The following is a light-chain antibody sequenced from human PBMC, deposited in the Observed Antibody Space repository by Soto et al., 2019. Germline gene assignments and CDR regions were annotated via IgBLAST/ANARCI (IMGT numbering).Light chain of an antibody. J-gene: IGLJ1*01. CDR2: EVS. V-gene: IGLV2-14*01. CDR1: GSDIGGYNY. Sequence: QSVLTQPASVSGSPGQSIAISCTGTGSDIGGYNYVSWFQQHPGRAPRVLISEVSNRPSGVSHRFSGSKAGITASLTISGLQAEDEADYYCSSYTSSRAYVFGIGTKVTVL. CDR3: SSYTSSRAYV.